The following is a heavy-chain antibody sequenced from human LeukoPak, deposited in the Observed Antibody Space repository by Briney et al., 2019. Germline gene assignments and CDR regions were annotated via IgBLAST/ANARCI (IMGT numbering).Heavy chain of an antibody. D-gene: IGHD3-22*01. J-gene: IGHJ4*02. CDR3: AKVPYDSSGYYLRFDY. CDR2: ISGSGGST. Sequence: PGGSLRLSCAASGFTFSSYAMSWVRQAPGKGLEWVSAISGSGGSTYYADSVKGRFTISRDNSKNTLYLQMSSLRAEDTAVYYCAKVPYDSSGYYLRFDYWGQGTLVTVSS. V-gene: IGHV3-23*01. CDR1: GFTFSSYA.